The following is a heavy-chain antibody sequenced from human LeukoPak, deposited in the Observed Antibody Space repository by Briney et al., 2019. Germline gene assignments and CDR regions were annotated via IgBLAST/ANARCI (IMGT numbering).Heavy chain of an antibody. CDR3: AKMACSGGSCYSDY. CDR1: GFIFDDYA. V-gene: IGHV3-9*01. J-gene: IGHJ4*02. D-gene: IGHD2-15*01. CDR2: ISWSSGSI. Sequence: PGRSLRLSCAASGFIFDDYAMHWVRQVPGKGLEWVSGISWSSGSIDYADSVKGRFTIPRDNAKNSLYLQMNSLRVEDTALYYCAKMACSGGSCYSDYWGQGTLVTVSS.